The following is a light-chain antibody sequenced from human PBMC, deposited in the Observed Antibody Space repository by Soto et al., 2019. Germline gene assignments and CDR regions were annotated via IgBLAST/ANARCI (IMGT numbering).Light chain of an antibody. CDR1: LGISIN. CDR2: GAS. V-gene: IGKV3-15*01. J-gene: IGKJ1*01. Sequence: IVITQAPATLSVSPEERGTLSCRASLGISINLAWYQQRPGQAPRLLIYGASTRATGVPTRFSGSGSGTEFTLTISSLKSEDLAVYHCQQYNKWPQTVGQGTKVDIK. CDR3: QQYNKWPQT.